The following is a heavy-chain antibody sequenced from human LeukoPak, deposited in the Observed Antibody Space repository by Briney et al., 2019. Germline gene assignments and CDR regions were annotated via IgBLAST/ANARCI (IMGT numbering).Heavy chain of an antibody. Sequence: QPGGSLRPSCAPSGLTVRNYAMNGVRQAPGKGLEWVSTIRESSGDTYYEDSVKGRFTISRDISKNTVYLQMISLRVEDTAVYFCGKRPITGNDENFDYWGQGTLVTVSS. CDR3: GKRPITGNDENFDY. CDR1: GLTVRNYA. V-gene: IGHV3-23*01. J-gene: IGHJ4*02. CDR2: IRESSGDT. D-gene: IGHD2-8*02.